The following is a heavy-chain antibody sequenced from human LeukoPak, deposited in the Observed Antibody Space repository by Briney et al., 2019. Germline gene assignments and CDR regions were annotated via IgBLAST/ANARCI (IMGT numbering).Heavy chain of an antibody. D-gene: IGHD2-15*01. Sequence: QSGGSLRLSCAASGFTFSSYEMNWVRQAPGKGLEWVSYISSSGSTIYYADSVKGRFTISRDNAKNSLYLQMNSLRAEDTALYYCARESGGSFYFDYWGQGTLVTVSS. CDR1: GFTFSSYE. CDR2: ISSSGSTI. V-gene: IGHV3-48*03. CDR3: ARESGGSFYFDY. J-gene: IGHJ4*02.